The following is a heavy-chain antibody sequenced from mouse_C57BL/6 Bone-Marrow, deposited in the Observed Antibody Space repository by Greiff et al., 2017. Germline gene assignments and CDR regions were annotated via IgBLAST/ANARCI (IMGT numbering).Heavy chain of an antibody. CDR3: ARDSPYYYGSNYAMDY. Sequence: EVQLQESGPGLVKPSQSLSLTCSVTGYSITSGYYWNWIRQFPGNKLEWMGYIRYDGSTNYNPYLKNRISITRDTSNNQFFLKLNSVTTEDTATYYCARDSPYYYGSNYAMDYWGQGTSVTVSS. CDR2: IRYDGST. D-gene: IGHD1-1*01. J-gene: IGHJ4*01. V-gene: IGHV3-6*01. CDR1: GYSITSGYY.